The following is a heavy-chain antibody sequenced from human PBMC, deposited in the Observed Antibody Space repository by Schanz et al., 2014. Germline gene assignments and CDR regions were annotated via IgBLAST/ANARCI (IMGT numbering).Heavy chain of an antibody. J-gene: IGHJ5*02. Sequence: VQLEQSGAEVKKPGSSVKVSCKASGGTFSSFGINWVRQAPGQGLEWMGRIIPSLGLAKYEQKFQDKVTITADTSTTTAYMELSSLRSDDTAVYYCARGRGCTGGSCYSWFDLWGQGTLVTVSS. CDR2: IIPSLGLA. V-gene: IGHV1-69*04. CDR3: ARGRGCTGGSCYSWFDL. D-gene: IGHD2-15*01. CDR1: GGTFSSFG.